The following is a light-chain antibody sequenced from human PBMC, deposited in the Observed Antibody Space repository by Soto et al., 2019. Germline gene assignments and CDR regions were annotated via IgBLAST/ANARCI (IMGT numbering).Light chain of an antibody. CDR2: SAS. J-gene: IGKJ2*01. CDR3: QQTYSAPHT. CDR1: QTMSNF. V-gene: IGKV1-39*01. Sequence: DIQMTQSPSSLSASVGDRVTITCRASQTMSNFLNWYQKKPGKAPTLLIYSASSLQRGVPANFSGRGSGADFTLTISHVRPEDLATYYCQQTYSAPHTFGQGTKVDIK.